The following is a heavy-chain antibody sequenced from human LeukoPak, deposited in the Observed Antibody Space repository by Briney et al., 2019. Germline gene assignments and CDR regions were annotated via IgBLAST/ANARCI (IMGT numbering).Heavy chain of an antibody. D-gene: IGHD4-11*01. V-gene: IGHV3-9*01. Sequence: GRSLRLSCAASGFTFDDYAMHWVRQAPGKGLEWVSGISWNSGSIGYADSVKGRFTISRDNAKNSLYLQMNSLRAEDTALYYCAKGMTTVTSDGTLDYWGQGTLVTVSP. CDR1: GFTFDDYA. CDR3: AKGMTTVTSDGTLDY. CDR2: ISWNSGSI. J-gene: IGHJ4*02.